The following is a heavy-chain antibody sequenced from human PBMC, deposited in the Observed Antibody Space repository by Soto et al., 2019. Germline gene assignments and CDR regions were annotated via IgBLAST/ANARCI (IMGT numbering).Heavy chain of an antibody. CDR1: GYTFTSYG. V-gene: IGHV1-18*01. J-gene: IGHJ6*02. D-gene: IGHD5-12*01. CDR3: AAGGYPDYYYYGMDV. Sequence: ASVKVSYKTSGYTFTSYGISWVRQAPGQGLEWMGWISAYNGNTNYAQKLQGRVTMTTDTSTSTAYMELRSLRSDDTAVYYCAAGGYPDYYYYGMDVWGQGTTVTVSS. CDR2: ISAYNGNT.